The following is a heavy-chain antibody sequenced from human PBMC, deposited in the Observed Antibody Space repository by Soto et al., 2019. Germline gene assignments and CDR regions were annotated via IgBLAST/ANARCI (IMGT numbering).Heavy chain of an antibody. J-gene: IGHJ4*02. CDR3: ARGLGYGDYAAFYY. Sequence: QVQLVQSGAEVKKPGASVKVSCKASGYTFTSYGISWVRQAPGQGLEWMGWISAYNGNTNYAQKLQGRVTMTTDTCTSTSYMELRSLRPDDTAVYYSARGLGYGDYAAFYYWGQVPLLTVSS. CDR1: GYTFTSYG. CDR2: ISAYNGNT. D-gene: IGHD4-17*01. V-gene: IGHV1-18*01.